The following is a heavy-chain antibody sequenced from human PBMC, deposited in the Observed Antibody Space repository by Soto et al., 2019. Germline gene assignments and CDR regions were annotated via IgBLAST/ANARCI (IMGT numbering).Heavy chain of an antibody. V-gene: IGHV3-23*01. Sequence: GGSLRLSCAASGFTLDNGMTWVRQAPGKGLEWISTIDYSGANTHYADSVKGRFTISRDKSRNTVALQMSILRAEDTALYYCVSWVSAHFDNWGQGALVTVSS. CDR3: VSWVSAHFDN. D-gene: IGHD2-8*01. CDR1: GFTLDNG. J-gene: IGHJ4*02. CDR2: IDYSGANT.